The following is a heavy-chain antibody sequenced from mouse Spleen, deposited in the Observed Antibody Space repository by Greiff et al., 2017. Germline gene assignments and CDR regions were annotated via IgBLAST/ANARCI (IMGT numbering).Heavy chain of an antibody. Sequence: QVQLQQPGTELVKPGASVKLSCKASGYTFTSYWMHWVKQRPGQGLEWIGNINPSNGGTNYNEKFKSKATLTVDKSSSTAYMQLSSLTSEDSAVYYWSSPIFYGSSRYYFDYRGQGTTRTVSS. J-gene: IGHJ2*01. V-gene: IGHV1-53*01. CDR2: INPSNGGT. CDR3: SSPIFYGSSRYYFDY. CDR1: GYTFTSYW. D-gene: IGHD1-1*01.